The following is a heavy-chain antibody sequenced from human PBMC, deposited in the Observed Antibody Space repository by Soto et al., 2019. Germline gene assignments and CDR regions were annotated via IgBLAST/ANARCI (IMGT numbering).Heavy chain of an antibody. Sequence: GWSLRLSCEGSGFTFSDYYISWIRQAPGKGLEWISYSSNSGTFSRYADSVKGRFSISRDNTKNLLYLQMNSLRAEDTAVYYCARSGDNYNRLDYWGQGTPVTVSS. D-gene: IGHD1-1*01. J-gene: IGHJ4*02. CDR2: SSNSGTFS. V-gene: IGHV3-11*06. CDR1: GFTFSDYY. CDR3: ARSGDNYNRLDY.